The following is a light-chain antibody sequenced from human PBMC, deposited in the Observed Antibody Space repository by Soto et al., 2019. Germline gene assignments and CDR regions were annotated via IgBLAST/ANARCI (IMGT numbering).Light chain of an antibody. CDR3: SARDDSLSGLV. Sequence: QPVLTQPPSASGTPGQRVTISCSGSSSNIGINHVYWYQQFPGTAPKLLMYRSDQRPSGVPDRFSGSKSGTSASLAVSGLRSDDEAEYYCSARDDSLSGLVFGGGTKLTVL. CDR2: RSD. CDR1: SSNIGINH. J-gene: IGLJ2*01. V-gene: IGLV1-47*01.